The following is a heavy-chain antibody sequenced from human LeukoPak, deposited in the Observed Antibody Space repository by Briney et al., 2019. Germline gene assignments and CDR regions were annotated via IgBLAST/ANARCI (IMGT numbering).Heavy chain of an antibody. CDR2: ISSSSSYI. J-gene: IGHJ3*02. CDR1: GFTFSSYS. Sequence: GGSLRLSCAASGFTFSSYSMNWVRQAPGKGLEWVSSISSSSSYIYYADSVKGRFTISRDNAKNSLNLQMNSLRAEDTAVYYCARAGREYAFDIWGQGTMVTVSS. V-gene: IGHV3-21*01. CDR3: ARAGREYAFDI.